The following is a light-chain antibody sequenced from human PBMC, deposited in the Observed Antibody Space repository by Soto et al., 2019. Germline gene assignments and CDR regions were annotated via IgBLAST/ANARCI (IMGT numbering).Light chain of an antibody. Sequence: DIQMTQSPSTLSASVGDRVTITCRASPSVSSWLAWYQQKPGKAPKLLIFDASNLESGVPSRFSGSGSGTELTLTISRLEPEDFAVYYCQQYGTSPLTFGGGTKVDIK. CDR2: DAS. J-gene: IGKJ4*01. CDR1: PSVSSW. CDR3: QQYGTSPLT. V-gene: IGKV1-5*01.